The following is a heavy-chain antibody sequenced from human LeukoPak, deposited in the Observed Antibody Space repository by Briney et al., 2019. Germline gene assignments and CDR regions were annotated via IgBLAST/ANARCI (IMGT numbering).Heavy chain of an antibody. V-gene: IGHV3-23*01. CDR2: ISGSGGST. Sequence: GGSLRLSCAASGFTFSSYAMSWVRQAPGKGLEWVSVISGSGGSTYYADSVKGRFTISRDNSKNTLYLQMNSLRAEDTAVYYCARDQGRGYTYGSNKEDIWFDPWGQGTLVTVSS. J-gene: IGHJ5*02. CDR1: GFTFSSYA. CDR3: ARDQGRGYTYGSNKEDIWFDP. D-gene: IGHD5-18*01.